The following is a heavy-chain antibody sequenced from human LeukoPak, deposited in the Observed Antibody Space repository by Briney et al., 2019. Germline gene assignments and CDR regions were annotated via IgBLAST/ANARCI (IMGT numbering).Heavy chain of an antibody. Sequence: GESLKISCKGSGYIFTSYWIAWVRQMPGKGLEWMGIIYPGDSDTRYSPSFQGQVTISADRSISTAYLQWSSLKASDTAMYYCARRGNVAPTASARCDLDYWGQGTLVTVSS. CDR2: IYPGDSDT. J-gene: IGHJ4*02. CDR3: ARRGNVAPTASARCDLDY. CDR1: GYIFTSYW. D-gene: IGHD2-2*01. V-gene: IGHV5-51*01.